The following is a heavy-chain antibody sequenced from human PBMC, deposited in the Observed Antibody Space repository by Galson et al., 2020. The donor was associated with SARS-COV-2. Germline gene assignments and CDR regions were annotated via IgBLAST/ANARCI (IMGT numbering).Heavy chain of an antibody. D-gene: IGHD5-12*01. CDR3: AKFEGGYGY. J-gene: IGHJ3*01. CDR2: ISWNSGSI. CDR1: GFTFDDYA. Sequence: GGSLRLSCAASGFTFDDYAMHWVRQAPGKGLEWVSGISWNSGSIGYADSVKGRFTISRDNAKNSLYLHMNSLRAEDTALYYCAKFEGGYGYWGQGTMVTVSP. V-gene: IGHV3-9*01.